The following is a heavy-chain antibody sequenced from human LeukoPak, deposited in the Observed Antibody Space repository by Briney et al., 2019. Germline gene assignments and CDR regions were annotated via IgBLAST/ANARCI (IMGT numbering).Heavy chain of an antibody. V-gene: IGHV1-18*01. CDR1: GYTFTSYG. D-gene: IGHD2-21*02. CDR2: ISAYNGNT. J-gene: IGHJ4*02. Sequence: GASVKVSCKASGYTFTSYGISWVRQAPGQGLEWMGWISAYNGNTNYAQKLQGRVTTTTDTSTSTAYMELRSLRSDDTAVYYCARSLSLAYCGGDCYSLDYWGQGTLVTVSS. CDR3: ARSLSLAYCGGDCYSLDY.